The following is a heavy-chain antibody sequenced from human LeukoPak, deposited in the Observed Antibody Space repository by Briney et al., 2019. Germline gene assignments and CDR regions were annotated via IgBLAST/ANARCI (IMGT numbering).Heavy chain of an antibody. CDR1: GGPISSGGYY. J-gene: IGHJ5*02. V-gene: IGHV4-30-2*01. D-gene: IGHD1-26*01. CDR3: ARVGKIGP. CDR2: IYHSGST. Sequence: SQTLSLTCTVSGGPISSGGYYWSWSRQPPGKGLEWIGYIYHSGSTYYNPSLKSRATISVDRSKNQFSLKLSSVTAADTAVYYCARVGKIGPWGQGTLVTVSS.